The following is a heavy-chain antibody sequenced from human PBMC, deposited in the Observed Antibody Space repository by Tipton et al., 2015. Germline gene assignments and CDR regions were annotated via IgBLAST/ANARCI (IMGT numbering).Heavy chain of an antibody. CDR1: GFTFTHYW. CDR2: IKPDGSES. Sequence: SLRLSCAASGFTFTHYWMTWVRQAPGKGLEWVANIKPDGSESYYLESVKGRFTFSRDNAKNSLYLQMNRLRAEDTAVYYCACQDYDSLTRDYQTVDYWGQGTLVTVSS. V-gene: IGHV3-7*01. D-gene: IGHD3-9*01. J-gene: IGHJ4*02. CDR3: ACQDYDSLTRDYQTVDY.